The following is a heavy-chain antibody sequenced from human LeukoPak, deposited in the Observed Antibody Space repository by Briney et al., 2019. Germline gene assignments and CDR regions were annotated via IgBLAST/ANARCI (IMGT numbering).Heavy chain of an antibody. Sequence: ASVKASCKAFGYTFTGYYLHWVRQAPGQGPEWKGQMNPNSGGTNYVQKFQGRVTMTRDTSISTAYMELTRLRSDDTAVYYCARDSPIMGTFYAFDIWGQGTMVTVSS. CDR1: GYTFTGYY. CDR2: MNPNSGGT. J-gene: IGHJ3*02. D-gene: IGHD2/OR15-2a*01. V-gene: IGHV1-2*06. CDR3: ARDSPIMGTFYAFDI.